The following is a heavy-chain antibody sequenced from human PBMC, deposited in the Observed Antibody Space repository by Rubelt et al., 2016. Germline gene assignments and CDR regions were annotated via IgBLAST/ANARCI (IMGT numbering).Heavy chain of an antibody. V-gene: IGHV3-66*01. CDR1: GFIFSSYT. CDR3: AGRDSGDYPYFDY. J-gene: IGHJ4*02. Sequence: EVQLVESGGGLVKPGGSLRLSCAASGFIFSSYTMNWVRQAPGKGLEWVSHIYGGGSTYYADSVKGRFAISRDNSKNTLYLQMDSLRAEDTAVYYCAGRDSGDYPYFDYWGQGTLVTVSS. D-gene: IGHD4-17*01. CDR2: IYGGGST.